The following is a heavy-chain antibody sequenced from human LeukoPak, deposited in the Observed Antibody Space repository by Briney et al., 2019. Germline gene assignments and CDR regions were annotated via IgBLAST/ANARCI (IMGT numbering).Heavy chain of an antibody. CDR2: IYSGGST. CDR1: GFTVSSNY. CDR3: ARTVTTKAFDI. V-gene: IGHV3-66*02. J-gene: IGHJ3*02. Sequence: GGSLRLSCAASGFTVSSNYMSWVRQAPGKGLEWVSVIYSGGSTYYADSVKGRFTISRDNSKNTLYLQMNSLRAKDTAVYYCARTVTTKAFDIWGQGTMVTVSS. D-gene: IGHD4-11*01.